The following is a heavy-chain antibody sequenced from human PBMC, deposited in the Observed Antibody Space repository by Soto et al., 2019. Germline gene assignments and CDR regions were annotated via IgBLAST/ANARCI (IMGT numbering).Heavy chain of an antibody. CDR2: IIPMLGTP. Sequence: QVQLVQSGAEVKKPGSSVQVSCKVSGDTFSMYSISWVRQAPGQGLEWLGGIIPMLGTPSYAQRFQDRVTITADKDTTTAYRELSSRRSEDTAVYYCARERSRYDRSGYYRPDYWGQGTLVTVSS. CDR1: GDTFSMYS. D-gene: IGHD3-22*01. CDR3: ARERSRYDRSGYYRPDY. J-gene: IGHJ4*02. V-gene: IGHV1-69*06.